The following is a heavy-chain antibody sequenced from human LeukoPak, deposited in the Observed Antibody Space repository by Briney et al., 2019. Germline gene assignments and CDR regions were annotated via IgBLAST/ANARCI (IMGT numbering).Heavy chain of an antibody. CDR1: GVAIGSSW. V-gene: IGHV3-7*03. Sequence: PGGSLRLSCIASGVAIGSSWMSWVRQSPGKRLEWVANVNPGGSVQNYVDSVTGRFTISRDNAKNSLYLQMNSLRAEDTALYYCAKDGSWSGENWFDPWGQGTLVTVSS. CDR3: AKDGSWSGENWFDP. J-gene: IGHJ5*02. CDR2: VNPGGSVQ. D-gene: IGHD6-13*01.